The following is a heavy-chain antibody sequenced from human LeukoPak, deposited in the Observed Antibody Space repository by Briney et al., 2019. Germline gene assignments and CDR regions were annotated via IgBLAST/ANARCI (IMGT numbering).Heavy chain of an antibody. CDR2: IYYSGST. CDR3: AREYCSSTSCYTGEWFDP. Sequence: SETLSLTCTASGGSISSYDWSWIRQPPGKGLEWIGYIYYSGSTNYNPSLKSRVTISVDTSKNQFALKLSSVTSADTAVYYCAREYCSSTSCYTGEWFDPWGQGTLATVSS. D-gene: IGHD2-2*02. J-gene: IGHJ5*02. V-gene: IGHV4-59*01. CDR1: GGSISSYD.